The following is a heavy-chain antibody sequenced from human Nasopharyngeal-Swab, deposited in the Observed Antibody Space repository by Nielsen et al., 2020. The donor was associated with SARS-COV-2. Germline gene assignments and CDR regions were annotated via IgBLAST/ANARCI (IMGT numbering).Heavy chain of an antibody. Sequence: WIRQPPGKGLEWIGYIYYSGSTYYNPSLKSRVTISVDTSKNQFSLKLSSVTAADTAVYYCARGDRGQLEKNDYWGQGTLVTVSP. D-gene: IGHD3-10*01. CDR3: ARGDRGQLEKNDY. J-gene: IGHJ4*02. CDR2: IYYSGST. V-gene: IGHV4-30-4*01.